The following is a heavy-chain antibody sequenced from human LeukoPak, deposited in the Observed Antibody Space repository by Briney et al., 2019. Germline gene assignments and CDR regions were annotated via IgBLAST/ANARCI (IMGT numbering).Heavy chain of an antibody. CDR1: GDTLTELS. CDR2: FDPEEGET. Sequence: GASVKVSCKVSGDTLTELSMHWVRQAPGEGLEWMGGFDPEEGETIYAQRFQGRVTMTEDTATDTAHMELSSLTSEDTAVYYCTTADIVPDIGAEFVHHWGQGTLVTVSS. CDR3: TTADIVPDIGAEFVHH. V-gene: IGHV1-24*01. D-gene: IGHD2-8*01. J-gene: IGHJ1*01.